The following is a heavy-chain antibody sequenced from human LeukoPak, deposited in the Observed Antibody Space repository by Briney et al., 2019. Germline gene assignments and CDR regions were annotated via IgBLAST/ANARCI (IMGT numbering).Heavy chain of an antibody. CDR3: ARDRVHYDILTGYSHYYGMDV. J-gene: IGHJ6*02. D-gene: IGHD3-9*01. CDR2: INPNSGGT. Sequence: GASVKVSCKASGYTFTGYYIHWVRQAPGQGLEWMGWINPNSGGTNYAQKFQGRVTMTRDTSISTAYMELSRLRSDDTAVYYCARDRVHYDILTGYSHYYGMDVWGQGTTVTVSS. CDR1: GYTFTGYY. V-gene: IGHV1-2*02.